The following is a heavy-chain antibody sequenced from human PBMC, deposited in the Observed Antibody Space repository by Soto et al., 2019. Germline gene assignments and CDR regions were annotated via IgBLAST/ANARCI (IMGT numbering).Heavy chain of an antibody. D-gene: IGHD3-10*01. J-gene: IGHJ5*02. Sequence: QVQLVQSGAEVKKPGASVKVSCKASGYTFTSYDINWVRQATGQGLEWMGWMNPDSGTTGYAQKVQGRGTMTRNTAESTACMEVGSLRSEDTAVYYCARGRSQYSYGSGSYSPCDSWGQGTLVTVSS. V-gene: IGHV1-8*01. CDR2: MNPDSGTT. CDR3: ARGRSQYSYGSGSYSPCDS. CDR1: GYTFTSYD.